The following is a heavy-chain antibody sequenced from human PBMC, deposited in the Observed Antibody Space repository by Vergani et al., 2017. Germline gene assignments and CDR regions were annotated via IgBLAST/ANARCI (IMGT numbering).Heavy chain of an antibody. CDR2: INHSGST. CDR1: GGSFSGYY. D-gene: IGHD2-8*01. CDR3: AREXYCTNGVCFTLFDV. Sequence: QVQLQQWGAGLLKPSETLSLTCAVYGGSFSGYYWSWIRQPPGKGLEWIGEINHSGSTHYSPSLKSRVTISIDTSTHQFSLNLRSVTAADTAVYYCAREXYCTNGVCFTLFDVWGQGALVTVSS. V-gene: IGHV4-34*01. J-gene: IGHJ4*02.